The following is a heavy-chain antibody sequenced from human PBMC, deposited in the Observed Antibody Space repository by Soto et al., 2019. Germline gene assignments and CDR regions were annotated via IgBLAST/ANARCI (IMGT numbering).Heavy chain of an antibody. CDR2: ISAYNGNT. Sequence: QVQLVQSGAEVKKPGASVKVSCKASGYTFASYAISWMRQAPGQGLEWMGWISAYNGNTNYAQKRQGRDTMTTDTSTSTAYMELRSLGSDDTPVYYCPRDPPPPDYWGQGTLVTVSS. CDR1: GYTFASYA. J-gene: IGHJ4*02. CDR3: PRDPPPPDY. V-gene: IGHV1-18*01.